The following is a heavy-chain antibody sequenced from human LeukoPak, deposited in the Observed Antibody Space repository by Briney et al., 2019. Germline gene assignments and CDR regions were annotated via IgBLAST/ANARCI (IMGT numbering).Heavy chain of an antibody. CDR2: MNPNSGNT. D-gene: IGHD3-10*01. CDR3: ARAIWFGESHFDY. Sequence: ASVKVSCKASGYTFPSYDINWVRQATGQGLEWMGWMNPNSGNTGYALKFQGRVTMTRNTSISTAYMELSSLRSEDTAVYYCARAIWFGESHFDYWGQGTLVTVSS. J-gene: IGHJ4*02. CDR1: GYTFPSYD. V-gene: IGHV1-8*01.